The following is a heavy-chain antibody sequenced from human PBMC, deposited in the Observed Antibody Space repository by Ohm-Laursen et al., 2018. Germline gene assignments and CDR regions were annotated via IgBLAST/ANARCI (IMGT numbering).Heavy chain of an antibody. J-gene: IGHJ4*02. D-gene: IGHD6-13*01. V-gene: IGHV4-39*02. CDR1: GGSISTNNWF. CDR2: IYYSGNT. Sequence: GTLSLTCIVSGGSISTNNWFWAWTRQPPGKGLEWIGSIYYSGNTYYKPSLKSRVTISVDTSKNQFSLKLTSVTAADTAVYYCAREIASAAEYWGQGTLVTVSS. CDR3: AREIASAAEY.